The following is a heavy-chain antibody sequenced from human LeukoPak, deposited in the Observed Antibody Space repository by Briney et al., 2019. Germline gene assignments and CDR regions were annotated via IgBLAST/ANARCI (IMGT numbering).Heavy chain of an antibody. Sequence: SETLSLTCAVYGGSFSHYYWSWIRQPPGKGLEWIGEINHSGSTNYNPSLKSRVTMSLDTSRNQFSLKLSSVTAADTAVYYCARSTHGDIWFDPWGQGTLVTVSS. V-gene: IGHV4-34*01. CDR2: INHSGST. CDR1: GGSFSHYY. D-gene: IGHD2-15*01. CDR3: ARSTHGDIWFDP. J-gene: IGHJ5*02.